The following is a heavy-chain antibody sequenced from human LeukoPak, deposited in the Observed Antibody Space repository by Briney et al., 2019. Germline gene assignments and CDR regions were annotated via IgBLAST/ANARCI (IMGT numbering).Heavy chain of an antibody. J-gene: IGHJ3*02. D-gene: IGHD6-19*01. CDR1: GYTFTGYY. Sequence: ASVTVSCKASGYTFTGYYMHWVRQAPGQGLEWMGWINPNSGGTNYAQKFQGRVTMTRDTSISTAYMELSRLRSDDTAVYYCARVVYQWLGVDAFDIWRQGTMVTVSS. V-gene: IGHV1-2*02. CDR2: INPNSGGT. CDR3: ARVVYQWLGVDAFDI.